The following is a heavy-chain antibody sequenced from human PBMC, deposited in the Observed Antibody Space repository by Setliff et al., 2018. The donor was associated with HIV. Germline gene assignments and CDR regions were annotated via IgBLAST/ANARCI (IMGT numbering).Heavy chain of an antibody. CDR2: ISAYNGNR. J-gene: IGHJ6*03. D-gene: IGHD3-16*01. Sequence: ASVKVSCKTSGYIFTGFGLTWVRQAPGQGLEWMGWISAYNGNRNYAQKVQDRVTMTTDTSTRTAYMELRSLRSDDTAVYYCARGGGVTFYYYYYMDVWAKGTTVTVSS. CDR3: ARGGGVTFYYYYYMDV. CDR1: GYIFTGFG. V-gene: IGHV1-18*01.